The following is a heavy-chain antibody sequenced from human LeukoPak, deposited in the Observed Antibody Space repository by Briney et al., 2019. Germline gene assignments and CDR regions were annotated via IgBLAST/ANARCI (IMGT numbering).Heavy chain of an antibody. CDR1: GFTFSSYG. V-gene: IGHV3-21*01. CDR2: ISSSSSYI. J-gene: IGHJ4*02. CDR3: ARGWRSNFDY. Sequence: PGGSLRLSCAASGFTFSSYGMSWVRQAPGKGLEWVSSISSSSSYIYYADSVKGRFTISRDNAKNSLYLQMNSLRAEDTAVYYCARGWRSNFDYWGQGTLVTVSS. D-gene: IGHD3/OR15-3a*01.